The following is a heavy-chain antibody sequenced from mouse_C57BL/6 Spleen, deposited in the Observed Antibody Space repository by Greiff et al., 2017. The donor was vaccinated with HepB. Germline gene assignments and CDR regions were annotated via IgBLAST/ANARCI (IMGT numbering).Heavy chain of an antibody. D-gene: IGHD4-1*02. V-gene: IGHV5-4*01. CDR1: GFTFSSYA. CDR2: ISDGGSYT. J-gene: IGHJ2*01. CDR3: ARDRPQLGRGGCFDY. Sequence: EVMLVESGGGLVKPGGSLKLSCAASGFTFSSYAMSWVRQTPEKRLEWVATISDGGSYTYYPDNVKGRFTISRDNAKNNLYLQMSHLKSEDTAMYYCARDRPQLGRGGCFDYWGQGTTLTVSS.